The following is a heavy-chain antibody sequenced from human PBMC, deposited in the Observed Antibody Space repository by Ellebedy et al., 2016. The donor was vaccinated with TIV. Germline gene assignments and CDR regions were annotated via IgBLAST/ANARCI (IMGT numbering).Heavy chain of an antibody. CDR2: FYYSGST. CDR3: ARTTLHCNGGGCSPFSDY. V-gene: IGHV4-59*01. Sequence: SETLSLTCTVSGGSITDYYWSWIRQPPGKGLEWIGFFYYSGSTNYNPSLKSRVAISVDTSKNQFSLKLTSVAAADTAVDYCARTTLHCNGGGCSPFSDYWGQGTLVTVSS. CDR1: GGSITDYY. D-gene: IGHD2-15*01. J-gene: IGHJ4*02.